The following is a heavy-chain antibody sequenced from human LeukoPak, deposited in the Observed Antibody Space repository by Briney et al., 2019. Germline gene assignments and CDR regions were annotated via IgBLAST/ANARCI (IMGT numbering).Heavy chain of an antibody. CDR1: GFTFSSYS. CDR3: ARDPLEGATYFDY. V-gene: IGHV3-48*01. Sequence: GGSLRPSCAASGFTFSSYSMNWVRQAPGKGLEWVSYISSSSSTIYYADSVKGRFTISRDNAKNSLYLQMNSLRAEDTAVYYCARDPLEGATYFDYWGQGTLVTVSS. J-gene: IGHJ4*02. D-gene: IGHD1-26*01. CDR2: ISSSSSTI.